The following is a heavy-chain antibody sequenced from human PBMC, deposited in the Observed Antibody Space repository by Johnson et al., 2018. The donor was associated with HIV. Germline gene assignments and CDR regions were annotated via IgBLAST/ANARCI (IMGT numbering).Heavy chain of an antibody. J-gene: IGHJ3*02. CDR2: IWFDGSNK. Sequence: QVQLVESGGGVVQPGRSLRLSCAASGFTFNNYGMHWVRQAPGKGLELVAVIWFDGSNKHYADSVKGRFTISRDNSKNTLYLQMNSLRAEDTAVYYCSKEGITMEWDIWGQGTMVTVSS. CDR3: SKEGITMEWDI. D-gene: IGHD3-10*01. CDR1: GFTFNNYG. V-gene: IGHV3-33*06.